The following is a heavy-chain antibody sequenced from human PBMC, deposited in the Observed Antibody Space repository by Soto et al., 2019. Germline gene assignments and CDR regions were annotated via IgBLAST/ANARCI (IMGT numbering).Heavy chain of an antibody. CDR3: ARVAVAGTRVDY. CDR2: IYHSGST. D-gene: IGHD6-19*01. Sequence: WSWVRQPPGKGLEWIGEIYHSGSTNYNPSLKSRVTISVDKSKNQFSLKLSSVTAADTAVYYCARVAVAGTRVDYWGQGTLVTVSS. J-gene: IGHJ4*02. V-gene: IGHV4-4*02.